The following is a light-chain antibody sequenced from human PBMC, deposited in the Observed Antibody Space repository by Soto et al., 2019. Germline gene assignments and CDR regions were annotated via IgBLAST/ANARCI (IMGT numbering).Light chain of an antibody. CDR2: EDT. CDR1: SSDVGNYNF. Sequence: QSALTQPASVSGSPGQSITISCTGSSSDVGNYNFVSWYQHHPGKAPKLIIYEDTQWPSGISDRFFGSKSGNTASLTISGLQAEDEADYYCCSYAGSRTGVFGGGTKVTVL. CDR3: CSYAGSRTGV. V-gene: IGLV2-23*01. J-gene: IGLJ3*02.